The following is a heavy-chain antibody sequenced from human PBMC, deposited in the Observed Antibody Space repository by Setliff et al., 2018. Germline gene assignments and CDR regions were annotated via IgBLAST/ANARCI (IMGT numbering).Heavy chain of an antibody. CDR3: ARDDGILYDSSGYPDY. D-gene: IGHD3-22*01. V-gene: IGHV3-7*01. CDR1: GLTFSTYW. J-gene: IGHJ4*02. CDR2: INQDGSRK. Sequence: PGGSLRLSCAASGLTFSTYWMSWVRQAPGKGLEWVANINQDGSRKYYVGSVRGRFTISRDNAKSSLYLQMNSLRGEDTAMYYCARDDGILYDSSGYPDYWGQGTLVTVSS.